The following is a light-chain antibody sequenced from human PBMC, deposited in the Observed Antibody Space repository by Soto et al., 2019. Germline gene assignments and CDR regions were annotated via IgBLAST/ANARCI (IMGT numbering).Light chain of an antibody. CDR1: QGISNY. Sequence: DIQMTQSPSSLSASVGDRVTITCRASQGISNYLAWYQQKPEKVPKLLIYAASTLQSGVPSRFSGSGSGTAFTLSISSLQPEDVATYYCHKYNSAPFTFGPGTKVD. J-gene: IGKJ3*01. V-gene: IGKV1-27*01. CDR3: HKYNSAPFT. CDR2: AAS.